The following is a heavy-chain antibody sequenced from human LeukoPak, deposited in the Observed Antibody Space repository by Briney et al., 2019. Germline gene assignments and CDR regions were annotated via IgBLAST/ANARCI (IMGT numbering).Heavy chain of an antibody. CDR3: ASRAPREYSSSSGYYYYYMDV. Sequence: GGSLRLSCAASGFTFSNAWMSWVRQAPGKGLEWVGRIKSKTDGGTTDYAAPVKGRFTISRDDSKNTLYLQMNSLRAEDTAVYYCASRAPREYSSSSGYYYYYMDVWGKGTTVTVSS. D-gene: IGHD6-6*01. J-gene: IGHJ6*03. V-gene: IGHV3-15*01. CDR1: GFTFSNAW. CDR2: IKSKTDGGTT.